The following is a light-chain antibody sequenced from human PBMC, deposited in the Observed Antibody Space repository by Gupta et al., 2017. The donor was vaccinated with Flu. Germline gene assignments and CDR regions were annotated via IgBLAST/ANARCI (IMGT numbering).Light chain of an antibody. Sequence: EIVLTQSPATLSLSPGERATLSCRASQPVSSYLAWYQQKPGQAPRLLMYDASNRATGSPDRFSGSGDGRDFTRTSSSREAEDFEVYYGQQGSNWVTFGGGTKLEIK. V-gene: IGKV3-11*02. J-gene: IGKJ4*01. CDR2: DAS. CDR1: QPVSSY. CDR3: QQGSNWVT.